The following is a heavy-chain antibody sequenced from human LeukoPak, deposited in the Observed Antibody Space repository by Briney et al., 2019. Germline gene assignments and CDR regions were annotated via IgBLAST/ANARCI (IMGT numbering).Heavy chain of an antibody. CDR2: INNSGGST. J-gene: IGHJ4*02. D-gene: IGHD6-13*01. CDR3: AKDRQQQLVLDYFDY. Sequence: GGSLRLSCAASGFTFTTYGISWVRQAPGRGLEWVATINNSGGSTYYADSVRGRFTISRDYSKNTLFLQMNSLRAEDTAVYYCAKDRQQQLVLDYFDYWGQGTLVTVSS. V-gene: IGHV3-23*01. CDR1: GFTFTTYG.